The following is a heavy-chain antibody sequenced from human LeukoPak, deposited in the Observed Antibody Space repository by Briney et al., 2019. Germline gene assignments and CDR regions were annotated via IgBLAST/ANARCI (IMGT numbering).Heavy chain of an antibody. CDR3: ARDRKAYCGGDCYSALDY. J-gene: IGHJ4*02. Sequence: PGRALRLSCAASGFTFSSYAMHWVRQAPGKGLEWVAVISYDGSNKYYAESVKGRFTISRDNSKNTLYLQMNSLRAEDTAVYYCARDRKAYCGGDCYSALDYWGQGTLVTVSS. CDR1: GFTFSSYA. CDR2: ISYDGSNK. V-gene: IGHV3-30-3*01. D-gene: IGHD2-21*02.